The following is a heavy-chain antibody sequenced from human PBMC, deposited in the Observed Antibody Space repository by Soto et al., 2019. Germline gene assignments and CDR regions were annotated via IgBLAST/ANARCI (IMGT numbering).Heavy chain of an antibody. D-gene: IGHD6-13*01. CDR3: AKEWAAVGQHYIDF. J-gene: IGHJ4*02. CDR2: ISDSGGGT. CDR1: GFSFSSYA. Sequence: PGGSLRLSCAASGFSFSSYAMSWVRQGPGKAPEWVSGISDSGGGTWYADSVKGRFTMSRDNSKNTLYLQMNSLRAEDTAVYYCAKEWAAVGQHYIDFWGQGTLVTVSS. V-gene: IGHV3-23*01.